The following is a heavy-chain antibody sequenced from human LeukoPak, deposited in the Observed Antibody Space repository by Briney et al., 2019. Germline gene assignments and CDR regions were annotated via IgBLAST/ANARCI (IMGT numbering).Heavy chain of an antibody. CDR3: ARERTVMVSREFDY. J-gene: IGHJ4*01. D-gene: IGHD5-18*01. CDR1: GFTFSSYG. Sequence: GGSLRLSCAASGFTFSSYGMHWVRKAPGKGLEWVAVISYDGRSKYSADSVKGRFTTSRDNTKSTLNLQMNSLRAEDTAVYYCARERTVMVSREFDYWGQGTLVIVSS. CDR2: ISYDGRSK. V-gene: IGHV3-30*03.